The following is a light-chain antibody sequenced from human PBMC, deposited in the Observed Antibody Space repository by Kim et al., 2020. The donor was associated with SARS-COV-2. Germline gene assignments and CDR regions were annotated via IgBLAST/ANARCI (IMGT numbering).Light chain of an antibody. V-gene: IGLV2-11*01. J-gene: IGLJ1*01. CDR3: CSYAGSYV. CDR1: RRDVGGDNY. Sequence: PGQACANAGTGTRRDVGGDNYVSWYQQHPGKAPKLMIYDVSKRPSGVPDRFSGSKSGNTASLTISGLQAEDEADYYCCSYAGSYVFGTGTKVTVL. CDR2: DVS.